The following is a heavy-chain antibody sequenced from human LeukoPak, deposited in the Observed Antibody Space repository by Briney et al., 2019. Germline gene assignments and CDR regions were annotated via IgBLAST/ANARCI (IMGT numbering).Heavy chain of an antibody. J-gene: IGHJ4*02. D-gene: IGHD2-21*02. CDR3: ARDCGGDCFFGY. CDR2: IKQDGSEK. V-gene: IGHV3-7*01. Sequence: GGPLRLSCAASGFTFSSYWMTWVRQAPGKGLEWVAKIKQDGSEKYYVDSVKGRFTISRDNAKNSLYLQMSSLRAEDTAVYYCARDCGGDCFFGYWGQGTLVTVSS. CDR1: GFTFSSYW.